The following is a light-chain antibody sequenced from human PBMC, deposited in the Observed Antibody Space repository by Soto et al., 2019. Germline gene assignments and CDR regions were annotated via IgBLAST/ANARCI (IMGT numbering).Light chain of an antibody. CDR1: SFNIGTNY. CDR3: AAWDDSLSGYV. V-gene: IGLV1-47*01. Sequence: QSVLTQPPSASGTPGQRVTISCSGSSFNIGTNYVYWYQQLPGTAPKLLIYRNNQRPSGVPDRFSGSKSGTSASLAISGLRSEDEADYYCAAWDDSLSGYVFGTGTRSPS. CDR2: RNN. J-gene: IGLJ1*01.